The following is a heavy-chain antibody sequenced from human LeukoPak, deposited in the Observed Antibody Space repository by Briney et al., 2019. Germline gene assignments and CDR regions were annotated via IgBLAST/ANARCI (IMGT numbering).Heavy chain of an antibody. J-gene: IGHJ2*01. D-gene: IGHD3-9*01. CDR2: ISDSGGNT. V-gene: IGHV3-23*01. Sequence: PGGSLRLSCAASGFTFSSYAMSWVRQAPGKGLEWVSVISDSGGNTYYADSVKGRFTISRDNSKNTLYLQMNSLRAEDTAVYYCAKDRPITIHWYFDLWGRGTLVTVSS. CDR3: AKDRPITIHWYFDL. CDR1: GFTFSSYA.